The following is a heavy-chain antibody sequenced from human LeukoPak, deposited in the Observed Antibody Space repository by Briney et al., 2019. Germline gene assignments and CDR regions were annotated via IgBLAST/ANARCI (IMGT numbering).Heavy chain of an antibody. J-gene: IGHJ4*02. D-gene: IGHD1-26*01. Sequence: SETLSLTCTVSGGSISSYYWSWIRQPPGKGLEWIGYIYYSGSTNYNPSLKSRVTMSVNTSKNQFSLKLSSVTAADTAVYYCARGEGGDFDYWGQGTLVTVSS. CDR3: ARGEGGDFDY. V-gene: IGHV4-59*12. CDR1: GGSISSYY. CDR2: IYYSGST.